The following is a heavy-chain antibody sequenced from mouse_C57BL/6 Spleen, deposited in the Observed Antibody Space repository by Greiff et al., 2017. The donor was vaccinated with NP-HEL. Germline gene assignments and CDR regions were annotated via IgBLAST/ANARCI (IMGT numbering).Heavy chain of an antibody. D-gene: IGHD5-5*01. CDR3: APAYLWYFEV. J-gene: IGHJ1*03. CDR2: INPSSGYT. Sequence: QVQLKESGAELAKPGASVKLSCKASGYTFTSYWMHWVKQRPGQGLEWIGYINPSSGYTKYNQKFKDKATLTADNSSSTAYMQLSSLTYEDSAVYYCAPAYLWYFEVWGTGTTVTVSS. CDR1: GYTFTSYW. V-gene: IGHV1-7*01.